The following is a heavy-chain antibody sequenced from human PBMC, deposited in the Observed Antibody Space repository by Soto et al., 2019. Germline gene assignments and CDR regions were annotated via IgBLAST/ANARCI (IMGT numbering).Heavy chain of an antibody. Sequence: SSVKVSCKGSVWTFSSYAISWLRQAPGKGLEWMGGIIPIFGTANYAQKFQGRVTITADESTSTAYMELSSLRSEDTAVYYCARRLDAADDYYDSSGYSWFDPWGQGTLVTVSS. CDR3: ARRLDAADDYYDSSGYSWFDP. J-gene: IGHJ5*02. D-gene: IGHD3-22*01. CDR2: IIPIFGTA. V-gene: IGHV1-69*13. CDR1: VWTFSSYA.